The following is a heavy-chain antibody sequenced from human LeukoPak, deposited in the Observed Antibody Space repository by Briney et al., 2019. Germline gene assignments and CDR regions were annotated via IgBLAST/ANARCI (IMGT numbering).Heavy chain of an antibody. Sequence: PGGSLRLSCAASGFTFSAYAMHWVRQAPGKGLEWVAVVSYDENNLYYADSVKGRFTIFRDNSKNTLYLQMNSLRAEDTAVYYCARGTHQDYFGSGSYLFDYWGQGTVVTVSS. CDR2: VSYDENNL. CDR3: ARGTHQDYFGSGSYLFDY. D-gene: IGHD3-10*01. CDR1: GFTFSAYA. V-gene: IGHV3-30-3*01. J-gene: IGHJ4*02.